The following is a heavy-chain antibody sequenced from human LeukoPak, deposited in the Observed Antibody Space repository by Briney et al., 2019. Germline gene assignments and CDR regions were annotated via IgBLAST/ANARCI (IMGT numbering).Heavy chain of an antibody. V-gene: IGHV1-46*01. CDR2: INPSGGST. Sequence: ASVKVSCKASGYTFTSYYMHWVRQAPGQGLEWMGIINPSGGSTSYAQKFQGRVTITADESTSTAYMELSSLRSEDTAVYYCASRYDFWSGYLNYWGQGTLVTVSS. CDR3: ASRYDFWSGYLNY. CDR1: GYTFTSYY. D-gene: IGHD3-3*01. J-gene: IGHJ4*02.